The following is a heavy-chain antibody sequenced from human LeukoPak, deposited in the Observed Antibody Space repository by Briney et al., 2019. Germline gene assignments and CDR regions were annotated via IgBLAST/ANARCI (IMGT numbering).Heavy chain of an antibody. Sequence: GRSLRLSCAASGFTVSSYSMNWVRQAPGKGLEWVSYISSSSSTIYYADSVKGRFTISRDNAKNSLYLQMNSLRAEDTAVYYCARSGSSSWYWGQGTLVTVSS. CDR1: GFTVSSYS. CDR2: ISSSSSTI. J-gene: IGHJ4*02. CDR3: ARSGSSSWY. D-gene: IGHD6-13*01. V-gene: IGHV3-48*01.